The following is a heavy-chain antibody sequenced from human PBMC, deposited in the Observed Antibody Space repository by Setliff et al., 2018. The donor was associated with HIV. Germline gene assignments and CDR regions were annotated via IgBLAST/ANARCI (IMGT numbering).Heavy chain of an antibody. CDR1: DFDISSNY. D-gene: IGHD4-17*01. CDR3: AAGHYGA. J-gene: IGHJ4*02. V-gene: IGHV3-53*01. CDR2: MYKDGST. Sequence: GGSLRLSCAASDFDISSNYMRWIRQAPGKGLECVSVMYKDGSTFYADSVKGRFTTSRDNSNNVLFLQMNSLRAEDTALYYCAAGHYGAWGQGILVTVSS.